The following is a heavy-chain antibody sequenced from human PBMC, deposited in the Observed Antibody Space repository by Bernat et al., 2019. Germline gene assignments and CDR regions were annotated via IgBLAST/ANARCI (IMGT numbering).Heavy chain of an antibody. D-gene: IGHD5-18*01. CDR3: AKDRFGYSPFEY. Sequence: QVQLVESGGGVVQPGRSLRLSCAASGFTLSSCGMHWVRQTPGRGLEWVAFMSADGRNKYYADSVKGRFTISSDNSKNMLYLQMDSLRVDDTALYYCAKDRFGYSPFEYWGQGTLVTVST. V-gene: IGHV3-30*18. CDR2: MSADGRNK. CDR1: GFTLSSCG. J-gene: IGHJ4*02.